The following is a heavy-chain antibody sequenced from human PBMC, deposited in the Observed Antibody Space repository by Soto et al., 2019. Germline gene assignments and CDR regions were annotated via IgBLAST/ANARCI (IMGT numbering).Heavy chain of an antibody. CDR3: ARGGGVGVAGSAAFDM. J-gene: IGHJ3*02. D-gene: IGHD3-3*01. CDR2: INPATGAA. V-gene: IGHV1-2*02. CDR1: GYPVTAYY. Sequence: QLHLVQSGAVVKKPGASVTVSCSASGYPVTAYYMHWVRQAPGRGLEWMGGINPATGAAKYTPTFPGRVTVTRETSTDTVFMELSGLASENTAVFYCARGGGVGVAGSAAFDMWGQGTLVTVSS.